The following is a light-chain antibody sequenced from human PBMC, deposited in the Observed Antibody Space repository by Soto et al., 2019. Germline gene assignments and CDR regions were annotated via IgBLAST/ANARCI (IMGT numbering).Light chain of an antibody. CDR3: SSYTSTSTYV. CDR2: EVS. V-gene: IGLV2-14*01. J-gene: IGLJ1*01. CDR1: SSDVGGYNY. Sequence: QSVLTQPPSVSWSPGQSITISCTGTSSDVGGYNYVSWYQQHPGKAPKLMIYEVSNRPSGVSNRFSGSKSGNTASLTISGLQYQDEADYYCSSYTSTSTYVFGTASKVKVL.